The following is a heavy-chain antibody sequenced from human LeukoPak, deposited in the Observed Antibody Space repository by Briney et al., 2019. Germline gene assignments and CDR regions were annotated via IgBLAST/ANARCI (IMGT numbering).Heavy chain of an antibody. Sequence: PGGSLRLSCAASGFTFSSYAMSWVRQAPGKGLEWVSAISGSGGSTYYADSVKGRFTISRDNSRNTLYLQMNSLRAEDTAVYYCAKGRICSGGSCYLRYFDYWGQGTLVTVSS. CDR3: AKGRICSGGSCYLRYFDY. CDR2: ISGSGGST. V-gene: IGHV3-23*01. CDR1: GFTFSSYA. J-gene: IGHJ4*02. D-gene: IGHD2-15*01.